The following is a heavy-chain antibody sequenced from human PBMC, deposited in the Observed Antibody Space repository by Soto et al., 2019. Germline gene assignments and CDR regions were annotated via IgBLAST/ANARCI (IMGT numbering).Heavy chain of an antibody. J-gene: IGHJ4*02. D-gene: IGHD2-21*01. CDR3: SRETSADSF. V-gene: IGHV3-7*01. CDR1: GFTFSNYW. Sequence: EVQLVESAGRLVQPGGSLKISCAASGFTFSNYWMVWVRQAPEKGPEWVATIKQDGSEKYYVDSVKGRFTISRDNTKNSLYLQMNSLRAEDTALYYCSRETSADSFWGQGTPVTVSS. CDR2: IKQDGSEK.